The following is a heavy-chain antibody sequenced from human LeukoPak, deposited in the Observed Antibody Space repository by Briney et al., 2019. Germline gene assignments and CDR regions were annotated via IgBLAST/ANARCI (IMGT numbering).Heavy chain of an antibody. Sequence: GASVKVSCKASGYTFLNYWVQWVRQAPGQGLEWMGMIKPSGGDTTYAQKFQGRVTMTRDTSTNTVHMEVYSLRSEDTAIYYCARDVFSSSFVPVGPVDHWGQGTLVTVSS. D-gene: IGHD6-6*01. V-gene: IGHV1-46*01. CDR3: ARDVFSSSFVPVGPVDH. CDR1: GYTFLNYW. CDR2: IKPSGGDT. J-gene: IGHJ4*02.